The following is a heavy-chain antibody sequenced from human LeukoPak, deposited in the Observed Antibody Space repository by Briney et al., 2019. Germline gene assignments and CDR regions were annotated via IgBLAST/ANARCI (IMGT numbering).Heavy chain of an antibody. CDR2: IRSNGYGGTT. CDR1: GFTFGDYA. V-gene: IGHV3-49*04. D-gene: IGHD5-24*01. Sequence: GGSLRLSCTSSGFTFGDYAMSWVRQAPGKGLEWVSFIRSNGYGGTTEYAASVKGRFTMSRDDSKSIAYLQMNSLETEDTAVYFCTRNLGPDDGYPLDHWGQGTLVTVSS. CDR3: TRNLGPDDGYPLDH. J-gene: IGHJ4*02.